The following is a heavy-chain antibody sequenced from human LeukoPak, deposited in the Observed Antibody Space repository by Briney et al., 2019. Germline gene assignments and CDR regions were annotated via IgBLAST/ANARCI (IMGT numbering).Heavy chain of an antibody. D-gene: IGHD3-16*01. Sequence: SETLSLTCAVSDGSISSASNYWGWIRQPPGKGLEWIGYIYYSGSTYYNPSLKSRVTISVDTSKNQFSLKLSSVTAADTAVYYCARGESMITFGGLDYWGQGTLVTVSS. CDR2: IYYSGST. CDR3: ARGESMITFGGLDY. V-gene: IGHV4-31*11. J-gene: IGHJ4*02. CDR1: DGSISSASNY.